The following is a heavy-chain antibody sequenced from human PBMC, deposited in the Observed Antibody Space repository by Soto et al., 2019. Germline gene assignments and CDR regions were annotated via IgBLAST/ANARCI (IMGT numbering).Heavy chain of an antibody. CDR1: GYPFSTFG. CDR2: ISVYSGNT. V-gene: IGHV1-18*01. CDR3: ARASRLLHEDY. Sequence: QVQLVQSGSEVKKPGASVKVSCKTSGYPFSTFGINWVRQAPGQGLEWMGWISVYSGNTIYPPNLQGRVTITTDTSTSTAYLDLRSLTFDDTAVYYCARASRLLHEDYWGQGTLVTVSS. J-gene: IGHJ4*02. D-gene: IGHD2-21*02.